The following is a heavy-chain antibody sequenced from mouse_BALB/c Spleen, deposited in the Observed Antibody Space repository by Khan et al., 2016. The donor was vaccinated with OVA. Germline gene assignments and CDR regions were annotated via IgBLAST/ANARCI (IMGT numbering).Heavy chain of an antibody. CDR1: GYTFTIYG. CDR2: INTYTGEP. D-gene: IGHD2-14*01. J-gene: IGHJ4*01. CDR3: ARVGYNGTMDY. V-gene: IGHV9-3-1*01. Sequence: QEVQSGPELKKPGETVKISCKASGYTFTIYGMNWVRQAPGKGLKWMGWINTYTGEPTYAYDFKGRFAFSLETSASTAFLQINNLKNEDTATYFCARVGYNGTMDYWGQGTSVTVSS.